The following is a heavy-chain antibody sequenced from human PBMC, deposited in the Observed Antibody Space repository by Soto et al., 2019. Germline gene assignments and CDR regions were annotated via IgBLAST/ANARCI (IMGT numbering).Heavy chain of an antibody. V-gene: IGHV3-49*03. J-gene: IGHJ6*03. CDR3: TRDPNGDYADYYYYYYMDV. D-gene: IGHD4-17*01. Sequence: EVQLVESGGGLVQPGRSLRLSCTASGFTFGDYAMSWFRQAPGRGLEWVGFIRSKAYGGTTEYAASVKGRFTISRDDSKSIAYLQMNSLKTEDTAVYYCTRDPNGDYADYYYYYYMDVWGKGTTVTVSS. CDR1: GFTFGDYA. CDR2: IRSKAYGGTT.